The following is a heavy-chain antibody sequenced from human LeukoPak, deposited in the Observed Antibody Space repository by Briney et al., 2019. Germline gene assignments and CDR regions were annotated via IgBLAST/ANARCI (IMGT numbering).Heavy chain of an antibody. CDR2: IYYTGNT. Sequence: SETLSLTCSVSGVSISSSNSYWGWICQPPGKGLEWIGSIYYTGNTYYNASVKSQVSISIDTSKNQFSLRLTSVTAADTAVYYCARAYSSSWYWNWFDPWGQGTLVTVSS. V-gene: IGHV4-39*01. D-gene: IGHD6-13*01. J-gene: IGHJ5*02. CDR1: GVSISSSNSY. CDR3: ARAYSSSWYWNWFDP.